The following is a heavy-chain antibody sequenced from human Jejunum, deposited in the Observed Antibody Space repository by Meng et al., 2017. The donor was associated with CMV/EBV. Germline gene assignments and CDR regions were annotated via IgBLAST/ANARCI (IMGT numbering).Heavy chain of an antibody. CDR3: ARDTFARRNGMDV. Sequence: TVSGASITDSYWAWIRQTPGKGLEWIGYVYHTGTAHYNPSLKSRVAISADTSKNQFSLRLNSVTAADTALYYCARDTFARRNGMDVWGQGITVTVSS. CDR1: GASITDSY. J-gene: IGHJ6*02. CDR2: VYHTGTA. V-gene: IGHV4-59*01.